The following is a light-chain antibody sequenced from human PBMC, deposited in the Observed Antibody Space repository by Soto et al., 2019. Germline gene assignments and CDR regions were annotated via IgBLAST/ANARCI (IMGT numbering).Light chain of an antibody. Sequence: QSVLTQPPSASGTPGQRGTISCSGSSSNIGRNYVYWYQQLPVTAPKLLIYRNNQRPSGVPDRFSGSKSGTSASLAISGLRSEDEADYYCAAWDDSLSGVVFGGGTKLTVL. V-gene: IGLV1-47*01. J-gene: IGLJ2*01. CDR1: SSNIGRNY. CDR3: AAWDDSLSGVV. CDR2: RNN.